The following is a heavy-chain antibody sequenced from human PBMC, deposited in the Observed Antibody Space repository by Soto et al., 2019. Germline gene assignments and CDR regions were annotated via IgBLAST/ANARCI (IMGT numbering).Heavy chain of an antibody. CDR3: ARKVAGSFRWLDP. J-gene: IGHJ5*02. CDR2: IDPSDSYT. D-gene: IGHD6-19*01. CDR1: GYTFTKYW. Sequence: ESLKISCKASGYTFTKYWIDWVRQTPGKGLEWMGRIDPSDSYTNYSPSFQGHVTISVDKSTSTAYLSWSSLKASDTAVYYCARKVAGSFRWLDPWGQGNLVTVSS. V-gene: IGHV5-10-1*01.